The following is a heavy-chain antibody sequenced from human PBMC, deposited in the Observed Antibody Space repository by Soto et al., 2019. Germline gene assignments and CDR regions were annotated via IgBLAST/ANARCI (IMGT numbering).Heavy chain of an antibody. CDR3: ATSSDSGFQP. V-gene: IGHV1-18*04. D-gene: IGHD3-10*01. J-gene: IGHJ5*02. Sequence: ASVKVSCKASGYTFSRYGISWIRQAPGQGLEWMGWINANNGNTDYAQNFQGRVTMTTDTSTSTAYMELRRLTSDDTAIYYCATSSDSGFQPWVHATLVNVS. CDR1: GYTFSRYG. CDR2: INANNGNT.